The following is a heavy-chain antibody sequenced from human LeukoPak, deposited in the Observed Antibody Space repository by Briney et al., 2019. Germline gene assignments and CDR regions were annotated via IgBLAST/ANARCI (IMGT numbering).Heavy chain of an antibody. Sequence: PGGSLRLSCAVSGFTFDDYGMSWVRQAPGKGLEWVSGINWNGSSTGYADSVKGRFTISRDNAKNSLYLQMNSLRAEDTALYYCARGIYYYDSSGYYAFDIWGQGTMVTVSS. CDR1: GFTFDDYG. CDR3: ARGIYYYDSSGYYAFDI. D-gene: IGHD3-22*01. CDR2: INWNGSST. J-gene: IGHJ3*02. V-gene: IGHV3-20*04.